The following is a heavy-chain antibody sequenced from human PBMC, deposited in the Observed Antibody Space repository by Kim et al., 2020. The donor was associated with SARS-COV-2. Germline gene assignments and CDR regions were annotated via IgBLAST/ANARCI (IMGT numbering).Heavy chain of an antibody. D-gene: IGHD1-26*01. V-gene: IGHV3-13*04. CDR2: IGTAGDT. CDR3: ARAGXSGSXSSPWSFDY. Sequence: GGSLRLSCAASGFTFSSYDMHWVRQTTGKGLEWVSAIGTAGDTYYPGSVKGRFTXARENAKNSLYLXMNSLRAGDTAVYYWARAGXSGSXSSPWSFDYWGQGTXVTVSS. CDR1: GFTFSSYD. J-gene: IGHJ4*02.